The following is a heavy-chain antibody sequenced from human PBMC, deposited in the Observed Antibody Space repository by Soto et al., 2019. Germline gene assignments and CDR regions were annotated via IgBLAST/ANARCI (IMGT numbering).Heavy chain of an antibody. D-gene: IGHD6-6*01. V-gene: IGHV3-23*01. CDR1: GFTFSSYA. CDR2: ISGSGGST. J-gene: IGHJ3*02. Sequence: GGSLRLSCAASGFTFSSYAMSWVRQAPGKGLEWVSAISGSGGSTYYADSVKGRFTISRDNSKNTLYLQMNSLRAEDTAVYYCAKDSSSPETLHDAFDIWGQGTMVTVSS. CDR3: AKDSSSPETLHDAFDI.